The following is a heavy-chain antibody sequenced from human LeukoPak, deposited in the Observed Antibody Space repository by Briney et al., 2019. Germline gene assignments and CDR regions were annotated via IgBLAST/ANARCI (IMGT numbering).Heavy chain of an antibody. Sequence: SETLSLACAVSGGSISSSNWWSWVRQPPGKGLEWIGEIYHSGSTNYNPSLKSRVTISVDKSKNQFSLKLSSVTAADTAVYYCARDSSGWYKSYFDYWGQGTLVTVSS. CDR2: IYHSGST. CDR3: ARDSSGWYKSYFDY. D-gene: IGHD6-19*01. CDR1: GGSISSSNW. J-gene: IGHJ4*02. V-gene: IGHV4-4*02.